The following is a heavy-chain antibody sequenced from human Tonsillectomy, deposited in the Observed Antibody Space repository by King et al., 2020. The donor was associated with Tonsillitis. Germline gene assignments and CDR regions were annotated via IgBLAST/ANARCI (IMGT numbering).Heavy chain of an antibody. Sequence: VQLVESGGGVVQPGRSLRLSCAASGFTFSSYGMHWVRQAPGKGLEWVAVIWYDGSNKYFVDSVKGRFTSSRDNSKNTLYLQMNSLRAEDTAVYYCARANFSSDAFDIWGQGTMVTVSS. CDR3: ARANFSSDAFDI. V-gene: IGHV3-33*01. CDR1: GFTFSSYG. D-gene: IGHD4/OR15-4a*01. J-gene: IGHJ3*02. CDR2: IWYDGSNK.